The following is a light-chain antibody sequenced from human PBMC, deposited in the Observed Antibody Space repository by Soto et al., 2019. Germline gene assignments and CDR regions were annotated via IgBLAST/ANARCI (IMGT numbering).Light chain of an antibody. CDR3: QQRSDWPST. Sequence: EIVLTQSPATLSLSPGERATLSCRASQSVGTYFAWYQQKPGQAPRLLIYDSSNRATGIPARFSGSGSGTDFHLTISSLEPEDLAVYYCQQRSDWPSTFGGGTKVEIK. CDR2: DSS. J-gene: IGKJ4*01. CDR1: QSVGTY. V-gene: IGKV3-11*01.